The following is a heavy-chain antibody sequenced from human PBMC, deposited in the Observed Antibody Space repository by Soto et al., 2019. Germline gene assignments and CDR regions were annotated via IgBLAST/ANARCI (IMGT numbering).Heavy chain of an antibody. J-gene: IGHJ4*02. Sequence: LSLTCTVSGGSISSGDYYWSWIRQPPGKGLEWIGYIYYSGSTYYNPSLKSRVTISVDTSKNQFSPKLSSVTAADTAVYYCARVRVDYYDSSGYYLFDYWGQGTLVTVSS. D-gene: IGHD3-22*01. CDR2: IYYSGST. CDR3: ARVRVDYYDSSGYYLFDY. CDR1: GGSISSGDYY. V-gene: IGHV4-30-4*01.